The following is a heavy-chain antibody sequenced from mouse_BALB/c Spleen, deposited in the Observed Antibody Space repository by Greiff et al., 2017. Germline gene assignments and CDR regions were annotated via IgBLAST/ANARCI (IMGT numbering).Heavy chain of an antibody. J-gene: IGHJ4*01. V-gene: IGHV5-17*02. D-gene: IGHD2-3*01. CDR2: ISSGSSTI. CDR3: ARWLLRGRDYYYAMDY. CDR1: GFTFSSFG. Sequence: EVMLVESGGGLVQPGGSRKLSCAASGFTFSSFGMHWVRQAPEKGLEWVAYISSGSSTIYYADTVKGRFTISRDNPKNTLFLQMTSLRSEDTAMYYCARWLLRGRDYYYAMDYWGQGTSVTVSS.